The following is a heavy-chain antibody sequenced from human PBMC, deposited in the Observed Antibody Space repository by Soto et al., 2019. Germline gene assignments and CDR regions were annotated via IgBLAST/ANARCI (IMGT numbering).Heavy chain of an antibody. CDR1: GFSLITSGVG. CDR2: IYWDDDK. V-gene: IGHV2-5*02. J-gene: IGHJ4*02. CDR3: AHTMAPRIFDY. Sequence: QITLKEAGPTLVKPTQTLTLTCSFSGFSLITSGVGVGWIRQPPGKALERLALIYWDDDKGYSTPLNSRLTLTKDTSKNQVVLTMTNMDPADTATYYCAHTMAPRIFDYWGQGILVTVSS.